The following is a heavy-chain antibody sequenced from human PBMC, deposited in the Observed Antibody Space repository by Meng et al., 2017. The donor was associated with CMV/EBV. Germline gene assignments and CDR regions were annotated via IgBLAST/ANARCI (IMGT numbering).Heavy chain of an antibody. CDR2: ISWNSGSI. J-gene: IGHJ3*02. Sequence: SLKISCAASGFTFDDYAMHWVRQAPGKGLEWVSGISWNSGSIGYADSVKGRFTISRDNAKNSLYLQMNSLRAGDTALYYCAKVLDLGSDAFDIWGQGTMVTVSS. D-gene: IGHD2-15*01. CDR3: AKVLDLGSDAFDI. CDR1: GFTFDDYA. V-gene: IGHV3-9*01.